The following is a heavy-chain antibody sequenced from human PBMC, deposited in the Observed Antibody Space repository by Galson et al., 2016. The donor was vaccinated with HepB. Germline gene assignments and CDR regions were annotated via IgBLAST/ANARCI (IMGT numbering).Heavy chain of an antibody. Sequence: SLRLSCAASGFTFSNYWMHWVRQAPGTGLVWVSRINSDGSSTGFADSVKGRFTISRDNAKNTLYLQMSSLRAEDTAVYYCASSVRGSGSPPGGYWGQGILVTVSS. J-gene: IGHJ4*02. CDR1: GFTFSNYW. V-gene: IGHV3-74*01. CDR3: ASSVRGSGSPPGGY. CDR2: INSDGSST. D-gene: IGHD3-10*01.